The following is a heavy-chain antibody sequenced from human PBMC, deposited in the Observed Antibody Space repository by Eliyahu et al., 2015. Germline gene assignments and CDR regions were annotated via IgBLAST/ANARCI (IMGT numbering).Heavy chain of an antibody. CDR3: ARDETYYDFWGGFDGQPAPGNYMDV. Sequence: QVQVVQSGAEVKKPGASVKVSCQASGYTFTSYAMHWVRQAPGQGLEWMGWINTVNGNTKYSEKFQGRVTITRDTSASTAYMELSSLRSEDTAVYYCARDETYYDFWGGFDGQPAPGNYMDVWGRGTSVTVSS. CDR2: INTVNGNT. J-gene: IGHJ6*03. D-gene: IGHD3-3*01. V-gene: IGHV1-3*04. CDR1: GYTFTSYA.